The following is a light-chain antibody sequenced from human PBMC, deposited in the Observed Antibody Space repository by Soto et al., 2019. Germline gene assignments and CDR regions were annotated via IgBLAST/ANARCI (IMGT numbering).Light chain of an antibody. Sequence: DLVMTQSPLSLPVTPGAPASIAFRSSQSLLHSNGYNYLDWYVQKPGQSPQLLIYLGSYRASGVPDRLSGSGSGTDFTLKISRVEAEDVGVYYCMQALQTPFNCGPGNKGAIK. CDR2: LGS. CDR1: QSLLHSNGYNY. CDR3: MQALQTPFN. J-gene: IGKJ3*01. V-gene: IGKV2-28*01.